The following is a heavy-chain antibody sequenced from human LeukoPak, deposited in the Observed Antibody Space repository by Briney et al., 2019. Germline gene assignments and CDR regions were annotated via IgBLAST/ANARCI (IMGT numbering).Heavy chain of an antibody. CDR2: INHSGST. J-gene: IGHJ4*02. Sequence: KPSETLSLTCAVYGGSFSGYYWNWIRQPPGKGLEWIGEINHSGSTNYNPSLKSRVTISVDTSKNQLSLKLSSVTAADTAVYYCARGGATMVRGVHGYWGQGTLVTVSS. V-gene: IGHV4-34*01. D-gene: IGHD3-10*01. CDR3: ARGGATMVRGVHGY. CDR1: GGSFSGYY.